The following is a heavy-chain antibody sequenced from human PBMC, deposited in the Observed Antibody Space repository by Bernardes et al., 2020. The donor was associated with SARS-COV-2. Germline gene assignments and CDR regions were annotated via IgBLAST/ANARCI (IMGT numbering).Heavy chain of an antibody. D-gene: IGHD6-13*01. CDR3: ARGKYSSSWQDAFDI. J-gene: IGHJ3*02. Sequence: GGSLRLSCAASGFTFSSYWMHWVRQAPGKGLVWVSRINSDGSSTSYADSVKGRFTISRDNAKNTLYLQMNSLRAEDTAVYYCARGKYSSSWQDAFDIWGQGTMVTVSS. V-gene: IGHV3-74*01. CDR1: GFTFSSYW. CDR2: INSDGSST.